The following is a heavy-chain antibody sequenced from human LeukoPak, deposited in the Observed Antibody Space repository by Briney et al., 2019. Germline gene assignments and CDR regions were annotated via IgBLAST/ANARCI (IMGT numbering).Heavy chain of an antibody. CDR2: SYSGGNT. V-gene: IGHV3-53*04. J-gene: IGHJ4*02. CDR1: GFTVSNNC. CDR3: ARVDTVMAYYFDL. D-gene: IGHD5-18*01. Sequence: PGGSLRLSFAASGFTVSNNCMTWVRQAPGKGLDWVSTSYSGGNTYYADSVMGRFTISRHNYRNTLYLQMNSLRAEDTAVYYCARVDTVMAYYFDLWGQGTLVTVSS.